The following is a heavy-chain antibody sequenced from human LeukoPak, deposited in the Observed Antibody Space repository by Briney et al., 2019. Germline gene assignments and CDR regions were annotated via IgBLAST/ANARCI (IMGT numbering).Heavy chain of an antibody. CDR3: AKVPLSSSGWDREYYFDY. J-gene: IGHJ4*02. CDR2: IRSDSSNQ. CDR1: AFRFSSYG. V-gene: IGHV3-30*02. D-gene: IGHD6-19*01. Sequence: GGSLRLSCAASAFRFSSYGMHGVRQAPGKGPEWVVFIRSDSSNQYYADSVKGRFTISRDNSKNTLFLEMNSLRAEDTAVYYCAKVPLSSSGWDREYYFDYWGQGTLVTVSS.